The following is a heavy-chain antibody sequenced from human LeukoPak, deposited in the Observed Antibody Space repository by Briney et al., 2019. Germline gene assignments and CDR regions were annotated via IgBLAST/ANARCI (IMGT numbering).Heavy chain of an antibody. CDR1: GGSISSYY. V-gene: IGHV4-59*13. CDR3: AGDQTTSDAFDI. J-gene: IGHJ3*02. D-gene: IGHD4-11*01. Sequence: SETLSLTCTVSGGSISSYYWSWIRQPPGKGLEWNGYIYYSGSTNYNPSLKSRVTISVDTSKNQFSLKRSPVTAAVTAVYYCAGDQTTSDAFDIWGQGRMVTVSS. CDR2: IYYSGST.